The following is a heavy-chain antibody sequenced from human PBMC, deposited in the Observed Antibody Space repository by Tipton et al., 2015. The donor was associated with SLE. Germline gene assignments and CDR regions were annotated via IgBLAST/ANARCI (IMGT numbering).Heavy chain of an antibody. J-gene: IGHJ2*01. CDR3: ARGVRGWYFDL. CDR1: GYSISSGYY. D-gene: IGHD3-10*01. Sequence: GLVKPSETLSLTCTVSGYSISSGYYWGWIRQPPGKGLEWIGSIYTSGSTNYNPSLKSRVTISVDTSKNQFSLKLSSVTAADTAVYYCARGVRGWYFDLWGRGTLVTVSS. CDR2: IYTSGST. V-gene: IGHV4-38-2*02.